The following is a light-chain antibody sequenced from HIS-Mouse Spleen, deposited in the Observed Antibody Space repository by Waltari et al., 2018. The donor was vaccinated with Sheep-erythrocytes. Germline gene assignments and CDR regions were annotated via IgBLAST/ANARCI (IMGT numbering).Light chain of an antibody. CDR3: QQANSFPQT. J-gene: IGKJ1*01. CDR2: AAS. Sequence: DIQMTQFPSFVSASVGDRVTITCRASKGTSSWLAWYQQKPGKAPKLLIYAASSLQSGVPSRFSGSGSGTDFTLTISSLQPEDFATYYCQQANSFPQTFGQGTKVEIK. V-gene: IGKV1-12*01. CDR1: KGTSSW.